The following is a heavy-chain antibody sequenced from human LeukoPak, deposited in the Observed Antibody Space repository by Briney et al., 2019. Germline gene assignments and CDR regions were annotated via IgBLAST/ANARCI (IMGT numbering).Heavy chain of an antibody. D-gene: IGHD3-22*01. J-gene: IGHJ4*02. CDR2: ISSSSSTI. V-gene: IGHV3-48*01. Sequence: GGSLRLPCAASGFTFSSYGMNWVRQAPGKGREWVSYISSSSSTIYCADSVKGRFTISRDNAKNSLYLQMNSLRAEDTAVYYCLRVSYDSSGFDFDYWGQGTLVTVSS. CDR1: GFTFSSYG. CDR3: LRVSYDSSGFDFDY.